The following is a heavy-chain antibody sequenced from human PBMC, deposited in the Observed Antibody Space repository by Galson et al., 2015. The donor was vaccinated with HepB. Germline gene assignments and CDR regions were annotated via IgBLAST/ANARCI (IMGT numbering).Heavy chain of an antibody. Sequence: SLRLSCAASGFTFSSYSMNWVRQAPGEGLEWASYISSSSSTIYYADSVKGRFTISRDNAKNSLYLQMNSLRDEDTAVYYCARRREVERMVVAAPSPYYYYYMDVWGKGTTVTVSS. J-gene: IGHJ6*03. V-gene: IGHV3-48*02. CDR3: ARRREVERMVVAAPSPYYYYYMDV. CDR1: GFTFSSYS. D-gene: IGHD2-15*01. CDR2: ISSSSSTI.